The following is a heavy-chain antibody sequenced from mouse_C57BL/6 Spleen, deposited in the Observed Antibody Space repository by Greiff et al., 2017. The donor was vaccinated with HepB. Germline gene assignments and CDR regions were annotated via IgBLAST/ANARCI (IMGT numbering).Heavy chain of an antibody. D-gene: IGHD2-2*01. V-gene: IGHV1-15*01. CDR2: IDPETGGT. CDR1: GYTFTDYE. CDR3: TRRDLLRSRRGFAY. J-gene: IGHJ3*01. Sequence: VQRVESGAELVRPGASVTLSCKASGYTFTDYEMHWVKQTPVHGLEWIGAIDPETGGTAYNQKFKGKAILTADKSSSTAYMELRSLTSEDSAVYYCTRRDLLRSRRGFAYWGQGTLVTVSA.